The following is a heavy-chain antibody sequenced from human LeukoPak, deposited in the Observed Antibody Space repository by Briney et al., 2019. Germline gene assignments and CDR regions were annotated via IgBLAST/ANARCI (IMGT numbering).Heavy chain of an antibody. Sequence: SETLSLTCTVSGGSISSGDYYWSWIRQPPGKGLEWIGSMYYSGSTNYKPSLKSRVTISVDTSKNQFSPKLSSVTAADTAVYYRARHAYYYDRSGSYEAFDIWGQGTMVTVSS. CDR2: MYYSGST. CDR3: ARHAYYYDRSGSYEAFDI. J-gene: IGHJ3*02. D-gene: IGHD3-22*01. V-gene: IGHV4-61*08. CDR1: GGSISSGDYY.